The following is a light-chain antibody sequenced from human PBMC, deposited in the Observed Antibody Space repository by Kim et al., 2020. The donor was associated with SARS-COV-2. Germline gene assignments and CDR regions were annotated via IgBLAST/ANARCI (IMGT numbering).Light chain of an antibody. CDR1: HGISSY. CDR2: AAS. CDR3: QQYYSYPIT. J-gene: IGKJ3*01. Sequence: ASTGDRVTITCRASHGISSYLAWYQQKPGKAPKLLIYAASTLQSGVPSRFSGSGSGTDFTLTISCLQSEDFATYYCQQYYSYPITFGPGTKVDIK. V-gene: IGKV1-8*01.